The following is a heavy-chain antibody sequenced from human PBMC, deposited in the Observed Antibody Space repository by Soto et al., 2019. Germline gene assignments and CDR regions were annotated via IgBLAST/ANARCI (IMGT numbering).Heavy chain of an antibody. V-gene: IGHV4-34*01. CDR3: ARVRYCSGGSCYGQAFDY. CDR2: INHSGST. J-gene: IGHJ4*02. CDR1: SASLGDHY. D-gene: IGHD2-15*01. Sequence: SETLSLTCAVFSASLGDHYWAWIRQPPGKGLEWIGEINHSGSTNYNPSLKSRVTISVDTSKNQFSLKLSSVTAADTAVYYCARVRYCSGGSCYGQAFDYWGQGTLVTVSS.